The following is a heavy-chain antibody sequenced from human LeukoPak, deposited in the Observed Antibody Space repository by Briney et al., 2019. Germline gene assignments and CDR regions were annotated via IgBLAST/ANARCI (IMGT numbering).Heavy chain of an antibody. CDR3: ATDGITMVRGATWWFDP. V-gene: IGHV1-69*13. J-gene: IGHJ5*02. D-gene: IGHD3-10*01. Sequence: SVKVSCKASRGTFSSYAISWVRQAPGQGLEWMGGIIPIFGTANYAQKFQGRVTITADESTSTAYMELSSLRSEDTAVYYCATDGITMVRGATWWFDPWGQGTPVTVSS. CDR2: IIPIFGTA. CDR1: RGTFSSYA.